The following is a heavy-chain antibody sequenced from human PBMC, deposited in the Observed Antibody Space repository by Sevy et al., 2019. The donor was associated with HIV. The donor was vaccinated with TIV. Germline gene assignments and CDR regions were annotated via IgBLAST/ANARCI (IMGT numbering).Heavy chain of an antibody. D-gene: IGHD3-16*01. CDR2: ISYDGSNK. CDR3: ARDSPIMITFGGVKSYYYYMDV. V-gene: IGHV3-30-3*01. Sequence: GGSLRLSCAASGFTFSSYAMHWVRQAPGKGLEWVAVISYDGSNKYYADSVKGRFNISRDNSKNTLYLQMNSLGAEDTAVYYCARDSPIMITFGGVKSYYYYMDVWGKGTTVTVSS. CDR1: GFTFSSYA. J-gene: IGHJ6*03.